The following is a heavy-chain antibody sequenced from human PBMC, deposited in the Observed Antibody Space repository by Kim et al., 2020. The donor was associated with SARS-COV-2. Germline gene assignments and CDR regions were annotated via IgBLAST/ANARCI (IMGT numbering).Heavy chain of an antibody. Sequence: ASVKVSCEASGYTFASYAITWVRQAPGQGLEWMGWITVHDGNTKYARKFQGRVTMTTDTSTSTAYMEVRSLRSDDTAVYYCARVSRHSAGWTYFDYWGQGTLVTASS. CDR3: ARVSRHSAGWTYFDY. CDR1: GYTFASYA. J-gene: IGHJ4*02. CDR2: ITVHDGNT. V-gene: IGHV1-18*01. D-gene: IGHD6-25*01.